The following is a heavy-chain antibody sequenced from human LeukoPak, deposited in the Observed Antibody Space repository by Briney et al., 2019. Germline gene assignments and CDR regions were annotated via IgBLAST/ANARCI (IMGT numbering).Heavy chain of an antibody. Sequence: PGGSLRLSCAASGFTFSSYWMHWVRQAPGKGLVWVSRINSDGSSTSYADSVKGRFTISRDNAKNTLYLQMNSLRAEDTAVYYCARDRIVGAIEPHYYYMDVWGKGTTVTVSS. J-gene: IGHJ6*03. V-gene: IGHV3-74*01. CDR3: ARDRIVGAIEPHYYYMDV. CDR2: INSDGSST. D-gene: IGHD1-26*01. CDR1: GFTFSSYW.